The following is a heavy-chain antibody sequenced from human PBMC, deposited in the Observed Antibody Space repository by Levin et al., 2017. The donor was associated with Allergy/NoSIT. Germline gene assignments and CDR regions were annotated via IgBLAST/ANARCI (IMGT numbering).Heavy chain of an antibody. J-gene: IGHJ4*02. CDR1: GDSISSSHW. CDR2: IYHSGTT. CDR3: AYGDSWTWRM. V-gene: IGHV4-4*02. D-gene: IGHD4-17*01. Sequence: SETLSLTCGVSGDSISSSHWWSWVRQPPGKGLEYIGEIYHSGTTNYNPSLKSRVTISIDESRNQFSLTLTSVTAADTAVYYCAYGDSWTWRMWGQGTLAIVSS.